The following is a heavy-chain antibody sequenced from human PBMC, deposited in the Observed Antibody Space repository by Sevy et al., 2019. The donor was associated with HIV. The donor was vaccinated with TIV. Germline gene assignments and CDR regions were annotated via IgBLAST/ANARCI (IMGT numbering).Heavy chain of an antibody. J-gene: IGHJ4*02. CDR2: IKSKTDGGTT. CDR3: TTSPGRYCSGGSCYAFDY. CDR1: GFTFSNAW. V-gene: IGHV3-15*01. Sequence: GGSLRLSCAASGFTFSNAWMSWVRQAPGKGLEWVGRIKSKTDGGTTDYAAPVKGSFTISRDDSKNTLYLQMNSLKTEDTAVYYCTTSPGRYCSGGSCYAFDYWGQGTLVTVSS. D-gene: IGHD2-15*01.